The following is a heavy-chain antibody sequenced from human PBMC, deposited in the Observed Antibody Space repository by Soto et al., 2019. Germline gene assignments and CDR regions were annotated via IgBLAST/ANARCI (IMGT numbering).Heavy chain of an antibody. CDR2: ISAYNGNT. CDR3: ARVSEESGGWCPPFDY. V-gene: IGHV1-18*01. D-gene: IGHD6-19*01. CDR1: GYTFTSYG. Sequence: QVQLVQSGAEVKKPGASVKVSCKASGYTFTSYGISWVRQAPGQGLEWMGWISAYNGNTNYAQKLQGRVTMTTDTSTSTAYRELRSRSSDDTAVYYCARVSEESGGWCPPFDYGAQGTLVTVPS. J-gene: IGHJ4*02.